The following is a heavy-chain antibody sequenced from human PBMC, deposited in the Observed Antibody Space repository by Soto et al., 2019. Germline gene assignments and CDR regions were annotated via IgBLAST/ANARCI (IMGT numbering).Heavy chain of an antibody. J-gene: IGHJ6*03. CDR1: GFTFSSYA. CDR2: ISGSGGST. CDR3: AKDTVYHEGVVAATVYYYYYMDV. V-gene: IGHV3-23*01. D-gene: IGHD2-15*01. Sequence: GGSLRLSCAASGFTFSSYAMSWVRQAPGKGLEWVSAISGSGGSTYYADSVKGRFTISRDNSKNTLYLQMNSLRAEDTAVYYCAKDTVYHEGVVAATVYYYYYMDVWGKGTTVTVSS.